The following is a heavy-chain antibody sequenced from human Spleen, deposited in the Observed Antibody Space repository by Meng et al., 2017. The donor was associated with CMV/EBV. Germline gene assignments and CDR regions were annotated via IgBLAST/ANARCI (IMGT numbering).Heavy chain of an antibody. D-gene: IGHD6-6*01. V-gene: IGHV1-46*01. CDR2: INPSGDGT. Sequence: ASVKVSCKASGYSFTHYYIHWVRQAPGQGLEWMGIINPSGDGTIYGQKFQGRVTVTGDTSTSTVYMDLSSLRSEDTAVYYCARELRIGAREWYGAFDIWGQGTMVTVSS. CDR3: ARELRIGAREWYGAFDI. CDR1: GYSFTHYY. J-gene: IGHJ3*02.